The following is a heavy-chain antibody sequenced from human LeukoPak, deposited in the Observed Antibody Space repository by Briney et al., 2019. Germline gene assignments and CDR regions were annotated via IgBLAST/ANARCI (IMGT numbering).Heavy chain of an antibody. CDR2: IYPGDSDT. J-gene: IGHJ5*02. CDR3: AREEWGQLGPNWFDP. D-gene: IGHD6-6*01. V-gene: IGHV5-51*01. CDR1: GYSFTSYW. Sequence: GESLKIPCKGSGYSFTSYWIGWVRQMPGKGLEWMGIIYPGDSDTRYSPSFQGQVTISADKSISTAYLQWSSLKASDTAMYYCAREEWGQLGPNWFDPWGQGTLVTVSS.